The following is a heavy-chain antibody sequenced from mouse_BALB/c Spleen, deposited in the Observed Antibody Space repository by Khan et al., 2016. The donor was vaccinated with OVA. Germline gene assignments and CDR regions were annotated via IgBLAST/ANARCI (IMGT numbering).Heavy chain of an antibody. V-gene: IGHV2-6-1*01. CDR3: ARQPYYHYYIMDY. D-gene: IGHD2-10*01. Sequence: QVQLKESGPGLVAPSQSLSITCTISGFSLTNYGVHWVRQSPGKGLEWLVVIWSDGSTTYNSALKSRLSISKDNSKSQVFLKMNSLQSDDTAVYYCARQPYYHYYIMDYWGQGTSVTVSS. J-gene: IGHJ4*01. CDR1: GFSLTNYG. CDR2: IWSDGST.